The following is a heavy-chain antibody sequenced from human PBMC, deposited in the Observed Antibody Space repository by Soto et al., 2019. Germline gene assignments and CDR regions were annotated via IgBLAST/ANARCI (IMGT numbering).Heavy chain of an antibody. V-gene: IGHV4-59*01. Sequence: SETLSLTFTVAGGSIRSYYWSCIRQPPGKGLEWIGYIYYSGSTNYNPSLKSRVTISGDTCKNQFSLKLSAVPAADTAVYYCARDGRSFWPDYYDDTLLVGAFDIWGQGTMVTVS. CDR1: GGSIRSYY. CDR2: IYYSGST. CDR3: ARDGRSFWPDYYDDTLLVGAFDI. J-gene: IGHJ3*02. D-gene: IGHD3-22*01.